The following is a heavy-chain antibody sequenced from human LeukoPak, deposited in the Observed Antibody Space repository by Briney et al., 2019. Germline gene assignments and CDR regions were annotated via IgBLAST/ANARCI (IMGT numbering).Heavy chain of an antibody. CDR3: ARSITMVRGVIPYLFGY. J-gene: IGHJ4*02. CDR2: INPSDGGT. V-gene: IGHV1-46*01. Sequence: ASVKVSCKASGYTFTSYYMHWVRQAPGQGLEWMGIINPSDGGTSYAQKFQGRVTMTRDTSISTAYMELSRLRSDDTAVYYCARSITMVRGVIPYLFGYWGQGTLVTVSS. D-gene: IGHD3-10*01. CDR1: GYTFTSYY.